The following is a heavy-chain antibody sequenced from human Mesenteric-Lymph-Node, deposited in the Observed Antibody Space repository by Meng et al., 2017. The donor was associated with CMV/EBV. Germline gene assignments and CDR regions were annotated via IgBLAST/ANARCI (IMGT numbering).Heavy chain of an antibody. CDR2: ISWNSGSI. CDR1: GFTFDDYA. V-gene: IGHV3-9*01. CDR3: AKEGGRRQQLVPLDY. Sequence: SLKISCAASGFTFDDYAIYWVRQAPGKGLEWVSGISWNSGSIGYADSVKGRFTISRDSSKNTLFLQMNSLIPDDTAVYYCAKEGGRRQQLVPLDYWGQGTLVTVSS. D-gene: IGHD6-13*01. J-gene: IGHJ4*02.